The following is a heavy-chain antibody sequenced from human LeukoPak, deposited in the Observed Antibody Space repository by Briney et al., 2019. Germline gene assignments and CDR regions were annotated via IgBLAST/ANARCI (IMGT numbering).Heavy chain of an antibody. CDR3: ARGQYSGSYYRYYNWFDP. D-gene: IGHD1-26*01. V-gene: IGHV4-59*12. Sequence: PSETLSLTCTVSGGSISSYYWNWIRQPPGKGLEWIGYVHYSGSTNYNPSLKSRVTISVDTSKNQFSLKLNSVTAAGTAVYYCARGQYSGSYYRYYNWFDPWGQGTLVTVSS. CDR2: VHYSGST. J-gene: IGHJ5*02. CDR1: GGSISSYY.